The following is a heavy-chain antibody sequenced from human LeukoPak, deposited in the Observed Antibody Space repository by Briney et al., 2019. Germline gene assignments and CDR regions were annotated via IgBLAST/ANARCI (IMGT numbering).Heavy chain of an antibody. CDR1: GGTFSSYA. D-gene: IGHD5-24*01. CDR3: ARHDGYNTNFDY. V-gene: IGHV1-69*05. CDR2: IIAIFGTA. J-gene: IGHJ4*02. Sequence: SVKVSCKASGGTFSSYAISWVRQAPGQGLEWMGGIIAIFGTANYAQKFQGRVTITTDESTSTAYMELSSLRSEDTTVYYCARHDGYNTNFDYWGQGTLVTVSS.